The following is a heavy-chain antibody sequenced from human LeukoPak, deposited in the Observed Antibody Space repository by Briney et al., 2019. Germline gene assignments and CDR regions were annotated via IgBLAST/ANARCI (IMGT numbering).Heavy chain of an antibody. CDR1: GFTFSDYY. Sequence: KPGGALRLSCAASGFTFSDYYMSWIRQAPGKGLEWVSYISSSGSTIYYADSVKGRFTISRDNAKNSLYLQMNSLRAEDTAVYYCARRQQLSYYYYGMDVWGQGTTVTVSS. CDR3: ARRQQLSYYYYGMDV. J-gene: IGHJ6*02. CDR2: ISSSGSTI. V-gene: IGHV3-11*01. D-gene: IGHD6-13*01.